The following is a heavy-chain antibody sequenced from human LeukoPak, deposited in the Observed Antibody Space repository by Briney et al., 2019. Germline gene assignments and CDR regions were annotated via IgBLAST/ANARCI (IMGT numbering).Heavy chain of an antibody. J-gene: IGHJ3*02. D-gene: IGHD2-8*01. CDR3: AREVVRRAGDAFDI. Sequence: PSETLSLTCAVSGGSISSSNWWSWVRQPPGKGLEWIGEIYHSGSTNYNPSLKSRVTISVDTSKNQFSLKLSSVTAADTAVYYCAREVVRRAGDAFDIWGQGTMVTVSS. CDR2: IYHSGST. CDR1: GGSISSSNW. V-gene: IGHV4-4*02.